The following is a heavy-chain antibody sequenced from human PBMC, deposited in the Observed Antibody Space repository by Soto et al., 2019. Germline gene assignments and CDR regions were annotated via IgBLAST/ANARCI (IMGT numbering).Heavy chain of an antibody. D-gene: IGHD6-19*01. CDR2: ITKSSRTI. V-gene: IGHV3-48*04. CDR1: GFTFSTYS. CDR3: VKDRRAVALGY. Sequence: PWGSLRLSCVASGFTFSTYSMNWVRQAPGKGLEWISYITKSSRTIYYADSVKGRFTISRDNAKNSLFFQMNSLEAEDTAVYYCVKDRRAVALGYWGQGTLVTVSP. J-gene: IGHJ4*02.